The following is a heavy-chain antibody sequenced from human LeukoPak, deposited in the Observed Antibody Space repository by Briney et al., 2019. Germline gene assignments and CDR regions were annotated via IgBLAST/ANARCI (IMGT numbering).Heavy chain of an antibody. CDR3: ARRYDRILDY. D-gene: IGHD3-22*01. Sequence: SETLSLTCTVSGYSISSGYYWGWLRQPPGKGLEWIGSIYHSGSTYYNPSLKSRVTISVDTSKNQFSLKLSSVTAADTAVYYCARRYDRILDYWGQGTLVTVSS. V-gene: IGHV4-38-2*02. CDR1: GYSISSGYY. J-gene: IGHJ4*02. CDR2: IYHSGST.